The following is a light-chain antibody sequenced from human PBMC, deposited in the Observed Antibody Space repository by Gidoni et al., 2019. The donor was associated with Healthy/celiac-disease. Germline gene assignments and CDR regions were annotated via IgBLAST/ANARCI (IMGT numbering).Light chain of an antibody. Sequence: EIVMTQSPATLSVSPGERATLSCRASQSVSSNLAWYQQKPGQAPRFLIYGASTRATGIPARSSGSGSGTEFTLTISSLQSEDFAVYYCQQYNNWPPFTFGPGTKVDIK. V-gene: IGKV3-15*01. CDR1: QSVSSN. J-gene: IGKJ3*01. CDR2: GAS. CDR3: QQYNNWPPFT.